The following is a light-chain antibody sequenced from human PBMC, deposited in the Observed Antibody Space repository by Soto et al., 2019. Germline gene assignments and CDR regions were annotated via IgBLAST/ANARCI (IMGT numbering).Light chain of an antibody. Sequence: QSALTQPAPVSWSSGQSIAISCAGTSREVGAYNSVSWYQPHPGKVPKLLIYDVNNRPSEISTRFSGSKSGNTASLTISGLQAEAEADYYCSSYTTSGNYVFGTGTKVTVL. CDR2: DVN. J-gene: IGLJ1*01. CDR1: SREVGAYNS. CDR3: SSYTTSGNYV. V-gene: IGLV2-14*01.